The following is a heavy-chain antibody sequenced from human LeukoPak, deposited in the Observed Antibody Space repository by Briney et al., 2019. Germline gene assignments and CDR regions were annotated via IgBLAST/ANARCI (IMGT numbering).Heavy chain of an antibody. CDR1: GFIFSGYG. V-gene: IGHV3-30*02. CDR3: AKESDVAAAGIDY. J-gene: IGHJ4*02. Sequence: GGSLRLSCAASGFIFSGYGMHWVRQAPGKGLHWVTFIRYEGSNEYYADSVKGRFTISRDNSKNTLYLQMNSLRVEDTAVYYCAKESDVAAAGIDYWGQGTLVTVSS. D-gene: IGHD6-13*01. CDR2: IRYEGSNE.